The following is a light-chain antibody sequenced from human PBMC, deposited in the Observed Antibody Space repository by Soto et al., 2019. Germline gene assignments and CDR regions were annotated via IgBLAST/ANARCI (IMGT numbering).Light chain of an antibody. CDR3: LQHNTYPLT. CDR2: GAS. CDR1: QGMRNE. Sequence: DIQMTQSPPSLSASVGDRVTITCRASQGMRNELGWFQQKPGKAPKRLIYGASTLQSGVPSRFSGSGSGTEFTLTISSLQPEDFATYYCLQHNTYPLTFGQGTKVEIK. J-gene: IGKJ1*01. V-gene: IGKV1-17*01.